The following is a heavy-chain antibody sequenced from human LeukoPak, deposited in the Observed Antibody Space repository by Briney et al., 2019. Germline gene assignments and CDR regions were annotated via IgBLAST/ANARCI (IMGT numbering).Heavy chain of an antibody. Sequence: PSETLSLTCTVSGGSISSYYWSWIRQPPGKGLEWIGYIYYSGYTNYNPSLKSRVTISVDTSKNQFSLKLSSLTAADTAVYYCARTTMVRGTYYMDVWGKGTTVTISS. J-gene: IGHJ6*03. D-gene: IGHD3-10*01. CDR2: IYYSGYT. CDR1: GGSISSYY. V-gene: IGHV4-59*01. CDR3: ARTTMVRGTYYMDV.